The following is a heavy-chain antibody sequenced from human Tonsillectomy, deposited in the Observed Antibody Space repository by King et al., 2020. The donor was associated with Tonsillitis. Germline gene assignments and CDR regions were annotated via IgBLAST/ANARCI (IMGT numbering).Heavy chain of an antibody. J-gene: IGHJ3*01. CDR3: ASRPDAFDV. Sequence: QLVQSGVEVKKPGESLKISCQASVYTFTNYWIDWGRQMPAKGLWCIGIIYPGYYDTSYIPSFQGQVTISAAKPVTTAYLQWSSLKASDTAMYYWASRPDAFDVWGQGTMVTVSS. V-gene: IGHV5-51*01. CDR1: VYTFTNYW. CDR2: IYPGYYDT.